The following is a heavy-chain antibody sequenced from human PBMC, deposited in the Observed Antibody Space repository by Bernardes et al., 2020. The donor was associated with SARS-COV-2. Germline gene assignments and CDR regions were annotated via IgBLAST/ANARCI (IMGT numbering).Heavy chain of an antibody. J-gene: IGHJ4*02. Sequence: SETLSLTCTVYGGSFSGYSWSWIRQPPGKGLEWIGEIHHSGSTNYNPSLKSRLTILIDPFKTQVYLTLSSVTAEDTATYYCAKQDSSSSVETFDYWGRGTLVTVSS. CDR1: GGSFSGYS. V-gene: IGHV4-34*01. CDR3: AKQDSSSSVETFDY. D-gene: IGHD3-22*01. CDR2: IHHSGST.